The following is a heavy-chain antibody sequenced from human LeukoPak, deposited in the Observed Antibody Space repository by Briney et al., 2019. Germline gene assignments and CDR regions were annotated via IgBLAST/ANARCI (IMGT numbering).Heavy chain of an antibody. D-gene: IGHD3-16*02. Sequence: SQTLSLTCTVSGGSISSGDYYWSWIRQPPGTGLEWIGYIYYSGSTYYNPSLKSRVTISVDTSKNQFSLKLSSVTAADTAVYYCARVAEIWGSYRLPLWGQGTLVTVSS. CDR3: ARVAEIWGSYRLPL. V-gene: IGHV4-30-4*01. CDR1: GGSISSGDYY. CDR2: IYYSGST. J-gene: IGHJ4*02.